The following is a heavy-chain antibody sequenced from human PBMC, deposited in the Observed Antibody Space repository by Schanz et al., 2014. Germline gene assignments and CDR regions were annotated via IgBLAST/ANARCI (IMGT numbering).Heavy chain of an antibody. CDR2: IIPILGIA. V-gene: IGHV1-46*01. CDR3: ARDFSAYVGNYFDY. Sequence: QVQLVQSGAEVKKPGASVKVSCKASGYTFTSYSMHWVRQAPGQGLEWMGRIIPILGIANYAQKFQGRVTMTTDTSTSTSYMELTSLRFDDTAVYYCARDFSAYVGNYFDYWGQGTLVTVSS. D-gene: IGHD5-12*01. CDR1: GYTFTSYS. J-gene: IGHJ4*02.